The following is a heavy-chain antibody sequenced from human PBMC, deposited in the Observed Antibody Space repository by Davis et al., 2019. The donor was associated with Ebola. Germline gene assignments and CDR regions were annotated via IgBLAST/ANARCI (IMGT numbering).Heavy chain of an antibody. D-gene: IGHD3-22*01. CDR1: GVSITSYY. CDR3: ARLVALYDNSGYAYLDY. CDR2: SHYSGST. Sequence: MPSETLSLTCTVSGVSITSYYWTWVRQPPGKRLEWIGYSHYSGSTNYNPSLKSRVTISTATSRSQFSLTLSSVTAADTAVYYCARLVALYDNSGYAYLDYWGQGTLVTVSS. J-gene: IGHJ4*02. V-gene: IGHV4-59*01.